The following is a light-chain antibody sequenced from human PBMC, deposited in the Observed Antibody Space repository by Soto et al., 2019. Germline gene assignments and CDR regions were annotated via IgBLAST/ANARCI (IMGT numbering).Light chain of an antibody. Sequence: EIVLSQSSGTLSLSPGERATLSCRASQSVSSSYLAWYQQKPGQAPRLLIYGASSKATGIPDRFSGSGSGTDFILTISSLEPEDFAVYYCQQYGSSPRTWAFGQGTKVDIK. CDR1: QSVSSSY. J-gene: IGKJ1*01. V-gene: IGKV3-20*01. CDR3: QQYGSSPRTWA. CDR2: GAS.